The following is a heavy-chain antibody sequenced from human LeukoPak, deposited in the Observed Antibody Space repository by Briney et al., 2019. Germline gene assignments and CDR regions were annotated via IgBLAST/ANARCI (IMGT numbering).Heavy chain of an antibody. CDR3: ARDGLVAGGNY. CDR2: IRSDGSST. D-gene: IGHD2-2*01. V-gene: IGHV3-74*01. CDR1: GFTFSSYW. J-gene: IGHJ4*02. Sequence: GGSLRLSCAASGFTFSSYWMHWVRQAPGKGPVWVARIRSDGSSTDYADSVKGRFTISRDNSKNTLYLQMNSLRAEDTAVYYCARDGLVAGGNYWGQGTLVTVSS.